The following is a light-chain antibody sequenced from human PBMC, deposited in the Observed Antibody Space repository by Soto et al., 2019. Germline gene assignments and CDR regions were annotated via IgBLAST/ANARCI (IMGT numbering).Light chain of an antibody. V-gene: IGLV1-44*01. J-gene: IGLJ2*01. Sequence: QSVLTQPPSASGTPGQRVTISCSGSSSNIGSNLVNWYQQVPGTAPKLLIFSNNQRPSGVPVRFSGSKSGTSAALAISGLQSEDEADYYCASWDDTLVVFGGGTKVTVL. CDR3: ASWDDTLVV. CDR1: SSNIGSNL. CDR2: SNN.